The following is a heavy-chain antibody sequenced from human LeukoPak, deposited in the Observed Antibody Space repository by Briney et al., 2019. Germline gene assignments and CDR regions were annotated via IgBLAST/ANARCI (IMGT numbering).Heavy chain of an antibody. CDR1: GGSISSSNYY. Sequence: SETLSLTCTVSGGSISSSNYYWGWIRQPPGKGLEWIGSIYYSGSTYYNPSLKSRVTISVDTSKNQFSLKLSSVTAADTAVYYCARTGGDSSGYYLGYWGQGTLVTVSS. CDR2: IYYSGST. V-gene: IGHV4-39*01. CDR3: ARTGGDSSGYYLGY. D-gene: IGHD3-22*01. J-gene: IGHJ4*02.